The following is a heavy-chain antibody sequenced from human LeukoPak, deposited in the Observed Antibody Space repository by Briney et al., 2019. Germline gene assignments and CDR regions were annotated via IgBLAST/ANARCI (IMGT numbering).Heavy chain of an antibody. V-gene: IGHV4-59*01. CDR1: GTSISSYY. D-gene: IGHD1-26*01. CDR3: VRGELLLPY. J-gene: IGHJ4*02. Sequence: PSETLSLTCTVSGTSISSYYWSWIRQPPGKGLEWIGYIYSSGNTNHNPSLKSRVTISIDTSKNQFSLKLRSVTAADTAVYYCVRGELLLPYWGQGTLVTVSS. CDR2: IYSSGNT.